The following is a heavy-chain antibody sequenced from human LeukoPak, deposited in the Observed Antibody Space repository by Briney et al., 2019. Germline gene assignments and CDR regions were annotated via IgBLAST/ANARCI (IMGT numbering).Heavy chain of an antibody. CDR1: GYTFIGYY. Sequence: ASVKVSCKASGYTFIGYYMHWVRQAPGQGLEWMGWINPNSGGTNYAQKVQGRVTMTRDTSISTAYMELSRLRSDDTAVYYCATEQQLVHAEYDYWGQGTLVTVSS. D-gene: IGHD6-13*01. J-gene: IGHJ4*02. CDR2: INPNSGGT. V-gene: IGHV1-2*02. CDR3: ATEQQLVHAEYDY.